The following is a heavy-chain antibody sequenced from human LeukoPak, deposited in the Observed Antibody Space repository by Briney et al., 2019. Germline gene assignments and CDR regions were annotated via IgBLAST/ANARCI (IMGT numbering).Heavy chain of an antibody. Sequence: PGGSLRLSCAASGFTFRNYAMSWVRQAPGKGLEWVSAISGSADTIYYADSVKGRFTISRDNSNNTLYLQMHSLRAEDTTVYYCASIPLMKFILVPTRPWGQETLVTVSS. CDR3: ASIPLMKFILVPTRP. CDR1: GFTFRNYA. V-gene: IGHV3-23*01. D-gene: IGHD2-2*01. CDR2: ISGSADTI. J-gene: IGHJ5*02.